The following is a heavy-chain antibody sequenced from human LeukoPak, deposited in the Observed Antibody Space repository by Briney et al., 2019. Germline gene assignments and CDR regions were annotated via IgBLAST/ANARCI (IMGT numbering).Heavy chain of an antibody. CDR3: ARHGGGFDY. Sequence: GESLKISCKDSGYSFTNYWIGWVRQMPGKGLEWMGIIHSADSNTKYSPSFQGQVTISADKSISTAYLQWSGLKASDTAMYYCARHGGGFDYWGQGTLVTVSS. CDR2: IHSADSNT. CDR1: GYSFTNYW. J-gene: IGHJ4*02. D-gene: IGHD3-16*01. V-gene: IGHV5-51*01.